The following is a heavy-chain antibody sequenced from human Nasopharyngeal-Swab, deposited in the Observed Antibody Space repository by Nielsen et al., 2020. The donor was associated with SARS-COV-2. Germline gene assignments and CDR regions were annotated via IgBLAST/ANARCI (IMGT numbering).Heavy chain of an antibody. CDR3: AKDRDSGDDSDDYYHYYGMDV. Sequence: GGSLRLSCAASGFTFRSYAISWVRQAPGKGLEWVSVISGSDHTTYYADSVKGRFTISRDNSKNTVNLQMNRLRVEDTAIYYCAKDRDSGDDSDDYYHYYGMDVWGQGTTVTVFS. V-gene: IGHV3-23*01. D-gene: IGHD5-12*01. J-gene: IGHJ6*02. CDR1: GFTFRSYA. CDR2: ISGSDHTT.